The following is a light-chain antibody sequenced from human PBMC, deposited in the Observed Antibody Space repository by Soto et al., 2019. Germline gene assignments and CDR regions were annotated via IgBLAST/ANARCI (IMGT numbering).Light chain of an antibody. Sequence: QSVLTQPASVPGYPGQSITISCTGASSDVGAYNYVAWCQQHPGKGPKLLIYDVSNRPSGFSSRFSGSKSGNTASLTISGLRAEDEADYFCSSYTTSSTYVFGTGTKVTV. V-gene: IGLV2-14*01. CDR1: SSDVGAYNY. CDR2: DVS. J-gene: IGLJ1*01. CDR3: SSYTTSSTYV.